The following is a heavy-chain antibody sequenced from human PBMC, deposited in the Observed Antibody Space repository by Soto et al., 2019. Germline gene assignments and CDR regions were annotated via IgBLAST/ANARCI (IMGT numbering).Heavy chain of an antibody. V-gene: IGHV5-51*01. D-gene: IGHD3-10*01. CDR3: ARYPGHYYYGMDV. Sequence: ESLKVSGQCSGYSFTCFWIGLVRQMPGKGLEWMVSIYPGDSDTRYSPSFQGQVTISADKSISTAYLQWSSLKASDTAMYYCARYPGHYYYGMDVWGQGTPVTVSS. CDR2: IYPGDSDT. J-gene: IGHJ6*02. CDR1: GYSFTCFW.